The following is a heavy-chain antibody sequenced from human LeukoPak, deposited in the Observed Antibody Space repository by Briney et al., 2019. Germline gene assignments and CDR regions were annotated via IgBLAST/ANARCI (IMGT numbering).Heavy chain of an antibody. D-gene: IGHD3-10*01. CDR3: ARAVHYSGTSDQYTGGWYYFDF. Sequence: SETLSLTCTVSGGSISSSSYYWGWIRQPPGKGLEWIGSIYYSGSTYYNPSLKSRVTISVDMSRKHFFLDLSSVTAADTAVYYCARAVHYSGTSDQYTGGWYYFDFWGQGTLVTVSS. CDR2: IYYSGST. CDR1: GGSISSSSYY. V-gene: IGHV4-39*07. J-gene: IGHJ4*02.